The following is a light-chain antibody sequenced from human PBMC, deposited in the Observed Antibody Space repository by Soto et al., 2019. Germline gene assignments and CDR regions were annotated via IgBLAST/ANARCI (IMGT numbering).Light chain of an antibody. Sequence: QSVLTQPPSASGTPGQRVTISCSGSSSNIGSNYVYWYQQLPGTAPKLLIYRNNQRPSGVPDRFSGSKSGNTASLSISGLQAEDEADYFCSSYTGSSTLVVFGGGTQLTVL. V-gene: IGLV1-47*01. CDR1: SSNIGSNY. J-gene: IGLJ3*02. CDR2: RNN. CDR3: SSYTGSSTLVV.